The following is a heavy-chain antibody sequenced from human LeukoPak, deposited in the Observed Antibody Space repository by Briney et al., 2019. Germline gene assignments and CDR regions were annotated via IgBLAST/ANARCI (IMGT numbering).Heavy chain of an antibody. CDR3: ARERGDYGDYVRGYYFDY. V-gene: IGHV4-59*12. J-gene: IGHJ4*02. CDR1: GGSISSYY. D-gene: IGHD4-17*01. CDR2: IYYSGST. Sequence: PSETLSLTCTVSGGSISSYYWSWIRQPPGKGLEWIGYIYYSGSTNYNPSLKSRVTISVDTSKNQFSLKLSSVTAADTAVYYCARERGDYGDYVRGYYFDYWGQGTLVTVSS.